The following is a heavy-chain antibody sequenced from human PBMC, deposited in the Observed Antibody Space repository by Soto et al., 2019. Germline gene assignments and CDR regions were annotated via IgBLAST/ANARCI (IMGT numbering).Heavy chain of an antibody. Sequence: QVRLVQSGPEVKKPGSPVKVSCKASGGTFNSYAISWVRQAPGQGLEWLGWIVPTSEATGYTQRFQGRLTITAETSTNTVYMEVSSLISEDTALYYCARGGYCGRDGCRGYFDTWGQGTLVTVSS. J-gene: IGHJ5*02. D-gene: IGHD6-25*01. CDR2: IVPTSEAT. CDR1: GGTFNSYA. CDR3: ARGGYCGRDGCRGYFDT. V-gene: IGHV1-69*06.